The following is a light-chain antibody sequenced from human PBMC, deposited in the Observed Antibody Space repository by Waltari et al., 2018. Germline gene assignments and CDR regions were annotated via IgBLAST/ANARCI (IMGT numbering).Light chain of an antibody. CDR2: GAS. J-gene: IGKJ4*01. V-gene: IGKV3-15*01. CDR3: QQYNKWPPLT. CDR1: QKIHDN. Sequence: EVLMTQSPATLSVSPGERVTLSCRASQKIHDNLAWYQQKPGQAPRLLIYGASTRSTDIPARFRGSGSGTEFTLTINSLQSEDLGIYYCQQYNKWPPLTFGGGTKVEIK.